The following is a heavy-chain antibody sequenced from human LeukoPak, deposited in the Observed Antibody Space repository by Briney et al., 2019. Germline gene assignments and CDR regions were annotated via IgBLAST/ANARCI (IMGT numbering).Heavy chain of an antibody. V-gene: IGHV3-11*01. D-gene: IGHD3-16*02. CDR2: ISSSGSTI. CDR3: ANGAVWGSYRYQGEFDY. CDR1: GFTFSDYY. J-gene: IGHJ4*02. Sequence: GGSLRLSCAASGFTFSDYYMSWIRQAPGKGLEWVSYISSSGSTIYYADSVKGRFTISRDNAKNSLYLQMNSLRAEDTAVYYCANGAVWGSYRYQGEFDYWGQGTLVTVSS.